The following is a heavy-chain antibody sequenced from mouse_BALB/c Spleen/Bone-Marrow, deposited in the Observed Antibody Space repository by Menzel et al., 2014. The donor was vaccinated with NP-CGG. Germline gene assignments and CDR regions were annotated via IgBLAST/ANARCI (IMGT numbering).Heavy chain of an antibody. CDR1: GFPFSRYD. D-gene: IGHD2-2*01. CDR3: ARQDGYDGTWFAY. CDR2: ISSGGPYT. J-gene: IGHJ3*01. V-gene: IGHV5-9*02. Sequence: EVMLVESGGGLVKPGGSLKLSCAASGFPFSRYDMSWVRQTPEKRLEWVATISSGGPYTYYPVSVKGRFTISRDNARNTLYLQMSGLRSEDTALYYCARQDGYDGTWFAYWVQGTLVTVSA.